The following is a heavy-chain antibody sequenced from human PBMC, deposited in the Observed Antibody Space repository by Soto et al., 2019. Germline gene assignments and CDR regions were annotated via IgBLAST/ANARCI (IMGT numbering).Heavy chain of an antibody. V-gene: IGHV1-69*01. CDR2: IIPICGTA. Sequence: QVQLVQSGAEVKKPGSSVKVSCKASGGTFSSYAISWVRQAPGQGLEWMGGIIPICGTANYAQKFQGRVTITADEATSTAYRERSSLRSEDTAVYYCAREGGGVYCSGGSCYSGYCGYWGQGTLVTVSS. CDR3: AREGGGVYCSGGSCYSGYCGY. J-gene: IGHJ4*02. D-gene: IGHD2-15*01. CDR1: GGTFSSYA.